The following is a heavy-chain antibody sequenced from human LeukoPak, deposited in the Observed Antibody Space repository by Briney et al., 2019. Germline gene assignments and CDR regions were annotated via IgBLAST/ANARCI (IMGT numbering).Heavy chain of an antibody. J-gene: IGHJ6*02. Sequence: PSQTLSLTCTVSGGSISSGGYYWSWIRQPAGKGLGWIGRIYTSGSTNYNPSLKSRVTMSVDTSKNQFSLKLSSVTAADTAVYYCARGVPCSSTSCYTGRYYYYYYGMDVWGQGTTVTVSS. CDR3: ARGVPCSSTSCYTGRYYYYYYGMDV. CDR1: GGSISSGGYY. V-gene: IGHV4-61*02. D-gene: IGHD2-2*02. CDR2: IYTSGST.